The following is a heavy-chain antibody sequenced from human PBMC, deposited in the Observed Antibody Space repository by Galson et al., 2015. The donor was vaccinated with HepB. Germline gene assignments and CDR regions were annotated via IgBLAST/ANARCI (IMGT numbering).Heavy chain of an antibody. V-gene: IGHV3-48*04. CDR1: GFTFTSYS. D-gene: IGHD3-22*01. CDR3: ARDGSSGYYQGWIDP. J-gene: IGHJ5*02. CDR2: INSGSNII. Sequence: SLRLSCAASGFTFTSYSMNWVRQAPGKGLEWISYINSGSNIIYYSDSVKGRFTISRDNAKNSVYLQMNSLGVEDTAVYYCARDGSSGYYQGWIDPRGQGILVTVSS.